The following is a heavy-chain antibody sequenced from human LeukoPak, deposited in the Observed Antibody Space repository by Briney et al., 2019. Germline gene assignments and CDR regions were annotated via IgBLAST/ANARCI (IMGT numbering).Heavy chain of an antibody. CDR1: GFTFSSYG. D-gene: IGHD3-10*01. Sequence: GGSLRLSCAASGFTFSSYGMHWVRQAPGKGLEWVTVIWYDGSNKYYADSVKGRFTISRDNSKNTLYLQMNSLRAEDTAVYYCAREVWFGESPLGMDVWGQGTTVTVSS. CDR2: IWYDGSNK. CDR3: AREVWFGESPLGMDV. J-gene: IGHJ6*02. V-gene: IGHV3-33*01.